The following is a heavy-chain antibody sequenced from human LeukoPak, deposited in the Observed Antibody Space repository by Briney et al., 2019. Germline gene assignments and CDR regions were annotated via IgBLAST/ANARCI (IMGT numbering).Heavy chain of an antibody. CDR1: GFTFSSYG. D-gene: IGHD2-21*02. J-gene: IGHJ4*02. CDR2: IRYDGSNK. Sequence: GSLRLSCAASGFTFSSYGMHWVRQAPGKGLEWVAFIRYDGSNKYYADSVKGRFTISRDNSKNTLYLQMNSLRAEDTAVYYCAKLEVVTAIPLDYWGQGTLVTVSS. CDR3: AKLEVVTAIPLDY. V-gene: IGHV3-30*02.